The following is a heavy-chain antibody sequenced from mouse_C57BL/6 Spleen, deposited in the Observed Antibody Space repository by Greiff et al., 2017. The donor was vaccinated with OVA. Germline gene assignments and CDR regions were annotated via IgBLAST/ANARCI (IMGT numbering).Heavy chain of an antibody. CDR3: ARDYYYGSHYAMDY. CDR2: ISSGSSTI. J-gene: IGHJ4*01. V-gene: IGHV5-17*01. D-gene: IGHD1-1*01. Sequence: EVKVEESGGGLVKPGGSLKLSCAASGFTFSDYGMHWVRQAPEKGLEWVAYISSGSSTIYYADTVKGRFTISRDNAKNTLFLQMTSLRSEDTAMYYCARDYYYGSHYAMDYWGQGTSVTVSS. CDR1: GFTFSDYG.